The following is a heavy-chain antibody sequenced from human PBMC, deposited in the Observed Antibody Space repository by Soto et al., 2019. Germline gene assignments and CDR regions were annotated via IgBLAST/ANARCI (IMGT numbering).Heavy chain of an antibody. D-gene: IGHD1-26*01. CDR1: GFTFSYS. J-gene: IGHJ4*02. CDR2: ITSTSSHV. Sequence: EVQLVESGGDLVEPGGSLRLSCAASGFTFSYSMNWVRQAPGKGLEWVSSITSTSSHVYYADSVKGRFTISRDDAKNSLYLQMNNLRAEDTAVYYCARGGGNYYASDYWGLGTLVTVSS. V-gene: IGHV3-21*01. CDR3: ARGGGNYYASDY.